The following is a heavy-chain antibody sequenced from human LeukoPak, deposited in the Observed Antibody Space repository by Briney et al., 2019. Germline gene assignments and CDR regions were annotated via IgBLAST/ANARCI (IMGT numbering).Heavy chain of an antibody. CDR1: GGTFSSYA. CDR3: ARQSAGIDY. D-gene: IGHD6-13*01. CDR2: IIPILGIA. Sequence: ASVKVSCKASGGTFSSYAISWVRQAPGQGLEWMGRIIPILGIANYAQKFQGRVTITADKSTSTAYVELNSLRSEDTAVYYCARQSAGIDYWGQGTLVTVSS. V-gene: IGHV1-69*04. J-gene: IGHJ4*02.